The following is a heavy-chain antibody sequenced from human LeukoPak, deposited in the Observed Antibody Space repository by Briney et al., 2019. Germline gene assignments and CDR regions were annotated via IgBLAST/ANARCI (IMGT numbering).Heavy chain of an antibody. J-gene: IGHJ3*01. CDR2: IYHTGTT. D-gene: IGHD7-27*01. CDR3: ASVHTTLGFDAFDV. Sequence: PSETLSLTCAVSGGSISSGGYSWSWIRQPPGKGLEWFGYIYHTGTTYYNPSLKSRVTISMDRSKSQFSLRLTSVTAADTAVYFCASVHTTLGFDAFDVWGQGTMVTVSS. CDR1: GGSISSGGYS. V-gene: IGHV4-30-2*01.